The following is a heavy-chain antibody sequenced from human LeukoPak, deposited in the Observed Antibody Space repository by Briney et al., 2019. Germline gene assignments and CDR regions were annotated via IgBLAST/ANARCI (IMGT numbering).Heavy chain of an antibody. CDR3: ARGMYINYGDY. CDR1: GFTFATYA. J-gene: IGHJ4*02. D-gene: IGHD4-17*01. V-gene: IGHV3-23*01. Sequence: QPGGSLRLSCAASGFTFATYAMSWVRQPPGKGLEWVSSISGSADITYYADSVEGRFTISRDNAKNTLYLHMNSLRAEDTAVYYCARGMYINYGDYWGQGTLVTVSS. CDR2: ISGSADIT.